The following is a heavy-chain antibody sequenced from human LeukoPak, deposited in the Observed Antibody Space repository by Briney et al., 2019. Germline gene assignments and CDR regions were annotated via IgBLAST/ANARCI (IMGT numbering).Heavy chain of an antibody. CDR1: GFTLNSYT. D-gene: IGHD2-21*02. CDR2: ISRTGTTI. CDR3: ARDFGSGDRGLLV. J-gene: IGHJ4*02. Sequence: GGSLRLSCAAAGFTLNSYTMNWDRQAPGKGLEWISYISRTGTTIYYADSVKGRFTISRDNAKNSLYLQMNSLRSEDTGLYFCARDFGSGDRGLLVWRQGSLLTVSS. V-gene: IGHV3-48*01.